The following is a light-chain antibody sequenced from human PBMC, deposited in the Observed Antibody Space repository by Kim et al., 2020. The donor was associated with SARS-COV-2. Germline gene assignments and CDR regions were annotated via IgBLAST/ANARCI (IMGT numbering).Light chain of an antibody. V-gene: IGLV1-51*01. CDR2: DNN. J-gene: IGLJ3*02. Sequence: GHKVTISSSGSSSNIETNYVSWYQQLPGTVPKGLIYDNNKRTSGIPDRFSGSKSGTSGTLDITGLQTGDEADYYCGTWDSSLSVWLFGGGTKVTVL. CDR3: GTWDSSLSVWL. CDR1: SSNIETNY.